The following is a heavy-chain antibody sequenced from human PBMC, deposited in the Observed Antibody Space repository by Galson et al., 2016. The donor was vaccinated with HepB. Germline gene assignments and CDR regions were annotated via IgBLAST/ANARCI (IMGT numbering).Heavy chain of an antibody. D-gene: IGHD6-13*01. V-gene: IGHV3-33*01. J-gene: IGHJ4*02. Sequence: LRLSCAASGFTFSRYGMHWVRQAPGKGLEWVALIWSDGSNKYYADSVKGRFTISRDNSKNTAYLQMNSLRAEDRAVYYCAREAGIAEAATYGYWGQGTLVTGSS. CDR1: GFTFSRYG. CDR2: IWSDGSNK. CDR3: AREAGIAEAATYGY.